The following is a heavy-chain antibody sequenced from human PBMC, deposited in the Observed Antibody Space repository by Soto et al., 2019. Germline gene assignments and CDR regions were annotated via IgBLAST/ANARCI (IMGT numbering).Heavy chain of an antibody. CDR3: ARIGVVESRSLDY. J-gene: IGHJ4*02. CDR2: ISSSGSTK. D-gene: IGHD3-16*01. V-gene: IGHV3-48*03. Sequence: EVQLVESGGGLVQPGESLRLSCAASGFTFSSHEMNWVRQAPGKGLEWVSYISSSGSTKFYADSVKGRFTISRDNAEETLYLQMNSLRAEDTAVYYCARIGVVESRSLDYWGQGTRVTVSS. CDR1: GFTFSSHE.